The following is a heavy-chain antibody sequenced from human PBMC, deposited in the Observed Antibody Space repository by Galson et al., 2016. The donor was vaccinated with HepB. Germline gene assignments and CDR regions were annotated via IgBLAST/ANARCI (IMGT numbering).Heavy chain of an antibody. Sequence: SLRLSCAASGATFSPYGIHWVRQAPGKGLEWVAVIWYDGTNKYYADSVKGRFTISRDNSKNTVYLQMSYLRTEDTALYYCARDRRSDVRGNQWYFERWGRGTLSLSPQ. CDR2: IWYDGTNK. J-gene: IGHJ2*01. CDR3: ARDRRSDVRGNQWYFER. CDR1: GATFSPYG. V-gene: IGHV3-33*01. D-gene: IGHD3-16*01.